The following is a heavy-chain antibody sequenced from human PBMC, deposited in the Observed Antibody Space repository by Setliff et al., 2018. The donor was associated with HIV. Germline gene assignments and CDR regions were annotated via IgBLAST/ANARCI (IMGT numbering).Heavy chain of an antibody. Sequence: SETLSLTCAVYGGSFSGYHWNWIRQFPGKGLEWIGEINHTGNTQYNPSLKSRVTMLEETSKNQFSLKLKSVTAADTAIYFCARGKGGLVGPAEFDYWGPGTLVTVSS. CDR2: INHTGNT. CDR3: ARGKGGLVGPAEFDY. D-gene: IGHD1-26*01. CDR1: GGSFSGYH. J-gene: IGHJ4*02. V-gene: IGHV4-34*01.